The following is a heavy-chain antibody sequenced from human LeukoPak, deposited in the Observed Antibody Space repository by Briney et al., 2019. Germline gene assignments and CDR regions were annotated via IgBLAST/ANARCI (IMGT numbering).Heavy chain of an antibody. D-gene: IGHD5-24*01. J-gene: IGHJ6*02. V-gene: IGHV3-72*01. CDR2: TRNKASSYTT. CDR1: GFTFSDHY. CDR3: ARARREMAADYYYYYVMDV. Sequence: GGSLRLSCAASGFTFSDHYMDWVRQAPGKGLEWVGRTRNKASSYTTEYAASVKGRFTISRDDSKTSLYLQMNSLKTEDTAVYYCARARREMAADYYYYYVMDVWGQGTTVTVSS.